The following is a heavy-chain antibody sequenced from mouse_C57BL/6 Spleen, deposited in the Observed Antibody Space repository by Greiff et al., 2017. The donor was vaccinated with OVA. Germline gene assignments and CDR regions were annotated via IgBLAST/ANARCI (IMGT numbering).Heavy chain of an antibody. CDR1: GFTFSDYY. CDR3: ERHDYGSSVLDD. CDR2: ISNGGGST. D-gene: IGHD1-1*01. V-gene: IGHV5-12*01. Sequence: EVMLVESGGGLVQPGGSLKLSCAASGFTFSDYYMYWVRQTPEKRLEWVAYISNGGGSTYYPDTVKGRFTISRDNAKNTLYLQMSRLKSEDTDMDDCERHDYGSSVLDDWGKGTSVTGSA. J-gene: IGHJ4*01.